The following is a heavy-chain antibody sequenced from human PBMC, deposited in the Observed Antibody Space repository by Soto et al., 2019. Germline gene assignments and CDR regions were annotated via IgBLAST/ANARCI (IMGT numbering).Heavy chain of an antibody. CDR1: GFTFSSYA. V-gene: IGHV3-23*01. CDR2: ISGSGGST. J-gene: IGHJ4*02. Sequence: SLRLSCAASGFTFSSYAMSWVRQAPGKGLEWVSAISGSGGSTYYADSVKGRFTISRDNSKNTLYLQMNSLRAEDTAVYYCAKGACLGYFCVGSCSGFGFFRGAADYWGQGTLVTVS. D-gene: IGHD2-15*01. CDR3: AKGACLGYFCVGSCSGFGFFRGAADY.